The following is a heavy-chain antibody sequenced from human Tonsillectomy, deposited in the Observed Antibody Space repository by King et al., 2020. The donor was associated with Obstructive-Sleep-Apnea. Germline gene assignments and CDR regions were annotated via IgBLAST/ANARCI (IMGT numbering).Heavy chain of an antibody. D-gene: IGHD3-10*01. CDR3: ARDPFYGSGSFYHFDY. CDR1: GGSISSRNYY. V-gene: IGHV4-39*07. Sequence: MQLQESGPGLVKPSETLSLTCTASGGSISSRNYYWGWIRQPPGKGLEWIGSIYYSGTTYYNSSLRSRVTISVDTSKNQFSLKLSSLTAADTAVYYCARDPFYGSGSFYHFDYWGQGTLVTVSS. J-gene: IGHJ4*02. CDR2: IYYSGTT.